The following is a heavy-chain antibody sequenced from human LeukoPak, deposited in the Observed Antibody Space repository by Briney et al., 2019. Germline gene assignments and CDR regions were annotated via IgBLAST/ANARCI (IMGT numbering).Heavy chain of an antibody. D-gene: IGHD5-24*01. CDR3: ARRIGYNWRKREVLDY. CDR2: TYYRSKWYN. V-gene: IGHV6-1*01. CDR1: GDSFSSTSAT. Sequence: PSQTLSLTCAISGDSFSSTSATWNWIRQSPSRGLEWLGRTYYRSKWYNDYAVSVKSRITINPDTSKNQFSLQLNSVTAADTAVYYCARRIGYNWRKREVLDYWGQGTLVTVSS. J-gene: IGHJ4*02.